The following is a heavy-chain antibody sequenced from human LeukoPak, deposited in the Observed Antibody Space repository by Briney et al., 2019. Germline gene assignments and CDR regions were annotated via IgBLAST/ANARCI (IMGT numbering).Heavy chain of an antibody. CDR1: GFTFSSYS. J-gene: IGHJ4*02. D-gene: IGHD6-13*01. CDR3: AREGVAAARDY. V-gene: IGHV3-21*01. Sequence: KPGGSLRLSCAASGFTFSSYSMNWVRQAPGKGLEWVSSISSSSSYIYYADSVKGRFTISRDNAKNSLYLQTNSLRAEDTAVYYCAREGVAAARDYWGQGTLVTVSS. CDR2: ISSSSSYI.